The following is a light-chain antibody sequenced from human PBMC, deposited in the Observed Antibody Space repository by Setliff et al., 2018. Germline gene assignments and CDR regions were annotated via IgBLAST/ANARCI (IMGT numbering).Light chain of an antibody. CDR1: SSDVWGHNY. CDR2: DVT. Sequence: QSALAQPPSASGSPGQSVTISCTGTSSDVWGHNYASWYQQHPGKAPQLIIYDVTKRPSGVPDRFSGSKSGNTASLTVSGLQAEDEAEYYCSSYADSNIFLFGSGTKVTVL. J-gene: IGLJ1*01. V-gene: IGLV2-8*01. CDR3: SSYADSNIFL.